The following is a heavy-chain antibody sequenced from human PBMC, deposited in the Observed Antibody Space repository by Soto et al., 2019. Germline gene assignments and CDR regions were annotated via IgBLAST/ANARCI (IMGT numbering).Heavy chain of an antibody. CDR3: ARAQCSSTSCYTAVDY. D-gene: IGHD2-2*02. CDR2: ISAYNGNK. V-gene: IGHV1-18*04. Sequence: SSLKVSCKASGYTFTSYGINWVGQAPGRGLVWMGWISAYNGNKNYAQKLQGRVTMTTDTYTSGAYMELRSLRSDDTAVYYCARAQCSSTSCYTAVDYWG. CDR1: GYTFTSYG. J-gene: IGHJ4*01.